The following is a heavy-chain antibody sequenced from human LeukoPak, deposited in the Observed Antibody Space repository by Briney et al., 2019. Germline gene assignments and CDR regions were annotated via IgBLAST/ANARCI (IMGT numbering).Heavy chain of an antibody. V-gene: IGHV1-2*02. D-gene: IGHD5-12*01. CDR3: ARAKRNIVATRPTPDY. CDR2: INPNSGT. J-gene: IGHJ4*02. CDR1: GYTFSGYY. Sequence: GASVKVSCKASGYTFSGYYIHWVRQGPGQGLEWMGWINPNSGTNYAQNFQGRVTMTRDTSISTAYMEPSRLRSDDTAVYYCARAKRNIVATRPTPDYWGQGTLVTVSS.